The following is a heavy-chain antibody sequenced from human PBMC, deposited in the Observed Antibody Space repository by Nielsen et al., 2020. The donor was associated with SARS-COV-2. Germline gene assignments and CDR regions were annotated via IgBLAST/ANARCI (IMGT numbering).Heavy chain of an antibody. V-gene: IGHV4-34*01. J-gene: IGHJ5*02. CDR2: SNHSGTT. Sequence: PGKGLEWIGGSNHSGTTNYNPSLKGRVAISVDTSKKQFSLNLRSVTAADTAVYYCAGTGLPLWDSNWFDPWGQGNLVTVSS. D-gene: IGHD3-10*01. CDR3: AGTGLPLWDSNWFDP.